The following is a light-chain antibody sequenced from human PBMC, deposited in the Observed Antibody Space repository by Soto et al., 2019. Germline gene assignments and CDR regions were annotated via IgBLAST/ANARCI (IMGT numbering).Light chain of an antibody. CDR3: QQYSSMVA. J-gene: IGKJ4*01. CDR1: QDVSRN. V-gene: IGKV1-33*01. Sequence: DIQMTQSPSSLSASVGGRVTIACQSSQDVSRNLNWLQQKPGVAPKLLIYDASNLERRGPAIFSGSGSGTYFTLIISSLQPEDVATYYCQQYSSMVAFGGGTAIEIK. CDR2: DAS.